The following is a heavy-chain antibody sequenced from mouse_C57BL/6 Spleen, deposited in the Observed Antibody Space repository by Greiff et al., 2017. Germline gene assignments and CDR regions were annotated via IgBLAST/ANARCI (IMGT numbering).Heavy chain of an antibody. J-gene: IGHJ1*03. V-gene: IGHV5-17*01. CDR2: ISSGSSTI. D-gene: IGHD1-1*01. CDR3: ARYHYGSSYGYFDV. CDR1: GFTFSDYG. Sequence: EVHLVESGGGLVKPGGSLKLSCAASGFTFSDYGMHWVRQAPEKGLAWVAYISSGSSTIYYADTVKGRFTISRDNAKNTLFLQMTSLRSEDTAMYYCARYHYGSSYGYFDVWGTGTTVTVSS.